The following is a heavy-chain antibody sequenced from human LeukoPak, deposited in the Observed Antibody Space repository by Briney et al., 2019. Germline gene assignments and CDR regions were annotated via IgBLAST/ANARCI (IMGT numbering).Heavy chain of an antibody. CDR2: ISAYNGNT. Sequence: GASVKVSCKASGYTFTSYGISWVRQAPGQGLEWMGWISAYNGNTNYAQKLQGRVTMTTDTSTSTAYMELRSLRSDDTAVYYCAKGLSSSSSSAEYFQHWGQGTLVTVSS. V-gene: IGHV1-18*01. J-gene: IGHJ1*01. CDR3: AKGLSSSSSSAEYFQH. CDR1: GYTFTSYG. D-gene: IGHD6-6*01.